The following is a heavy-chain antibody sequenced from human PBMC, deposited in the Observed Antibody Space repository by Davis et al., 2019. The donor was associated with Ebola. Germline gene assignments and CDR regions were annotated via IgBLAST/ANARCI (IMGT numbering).Heavy chain of an antibody. CDR1: GFTVSSNY. D-gene: IGHD3-10*01. CDR3: ARGGWFGESAYGLDV. CDR2: LYSGGSA. Sequence: PGGSLRLSCAASGFTVSSNYINWLRQDPTQGLEWVAVLYSGGSAYYPDSVKGRFTISRDNSRNTVYLQMNSLRVEDTGVYYCARGGWFGESAYGLDVWGKGTAVTVSS. V-gene: IGHV3-53*01. J-gene: IGHJ6*04.